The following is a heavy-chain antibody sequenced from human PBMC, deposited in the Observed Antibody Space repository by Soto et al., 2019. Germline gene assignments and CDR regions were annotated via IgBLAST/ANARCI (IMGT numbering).Heavy chain of an antibody. CDR3: AKDRSTPLNLYYDFWSGYYTPYYYYGMDV. CDR2: ISGSGGST. Sequence: SLRLSCAASGFTFSSYAMSWVRQAPGKGLEWVSAISGSGGSTYYADSVKGRFTISRDNSKNTLYLQMNSLRAEDTAVYYCAKDRSTPLNLYYDFWSGYYTPYYYYGMDVWGQGTTVTVSS. V-gene: IGHV3-23*01. J-gene: IGHJ6*02. CDR1: GFTFSSYA. D-gene: IGHD3-3*01.